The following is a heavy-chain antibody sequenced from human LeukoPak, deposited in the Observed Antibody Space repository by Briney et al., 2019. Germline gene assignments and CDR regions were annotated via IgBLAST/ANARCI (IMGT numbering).Heavy chain of an antibody. CDR2: IYYSGST. Sequence: SETLSLTCTVSGGSISSSSYYWGWIRQPPGKGLEWIGSIYYSGSTYYNPSLKSRVTISVDTSKTQFSLKLSSVTAADTAVYYCARVTRVRGVISWFDPWGQGTLVTVSS. CDR3: ARVTRVRGVISWFDP. J-gene: IGHJ5*02. V-gene: IGHV4-39*07. D-gene: IGHD3-10*01. CDR1: GGSISSSSYY.